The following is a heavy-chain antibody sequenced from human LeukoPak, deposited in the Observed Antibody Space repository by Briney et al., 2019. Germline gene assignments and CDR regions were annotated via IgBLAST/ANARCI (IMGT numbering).Heavy chain of an antibody. CDR2: INPNSGGT. CDR1: GYTFTGYY. J-gene: IGHJ4*02. Sequence: ASVKVSCKASGYTFTGYYMHWVRQAPGQGLEWMGWINPNSGGTNYAQKFQGRVTMTRDTSISTAYMELSRLRSDDTAVYYCARDPYPDYYDSSGYPITPFDYWGQGTLVTVSS. V-gene: IGHV1-2*02. CDR3: ARDPYPDYYDSSGYPITPFDY. D-gene: IGHD3-22*01.